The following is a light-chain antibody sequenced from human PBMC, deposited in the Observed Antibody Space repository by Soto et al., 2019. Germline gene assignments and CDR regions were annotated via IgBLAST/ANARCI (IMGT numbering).Light chain of an antibody. J-gene: IGKJ3*01. V-gene: IGKV3-20*01. CDR1: QSVSSSY. CDR2: GAS. Sequence: EIVLTQSPGTLSLSPGERATLSCRASQSVSSSYLAWYQQKPGQAPRLLIYGASSRATGIPDRFSGSGSGTDFTHTISRLEPEDFAVYYCQQYGSSSTFGPGTKVDIK. CDR3: QQYGSSST.